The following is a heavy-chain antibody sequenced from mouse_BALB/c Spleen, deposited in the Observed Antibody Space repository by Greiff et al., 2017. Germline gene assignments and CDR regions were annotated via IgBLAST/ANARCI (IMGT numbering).Heavy chain of an antibody. Sequence: VQLQQSGPGLVAPSQSLSITCTVSGFSLSRYSVHWVRQPPGKGLEWLGMIWGGGSTDYNSALISRLSISKDNSKSQVFLKLNSLQTDDTATYYCAKDDYYGNYIAYWGQGTLVTVSA. CDR1: GFSLSRYS. CDR2: IWGGGST. CDR3: AKDDYYGNYIAY. V-gene: IGHV2-6-4*01. J-gene: IGHJ3*01. D-gene: IGHD2-1*01.